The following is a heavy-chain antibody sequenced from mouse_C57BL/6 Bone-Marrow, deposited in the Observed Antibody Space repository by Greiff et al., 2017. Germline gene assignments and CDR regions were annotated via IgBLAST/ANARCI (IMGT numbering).Heavy chain of an antibody. CDR3: ARHGSSWNWYFDV. D-gene: IGHD1-1*01. CDR1: GYTFTSYW. CDR2: IDPSDSET. J-gene: IGHJ1*03. Sequence: VQLQQPGAELVRPGSSVKLSCKASGYTFTSYWMHWVKQRPIQGLEWIGNIDPSDSETHYNQKFKDKATLTVAKSSSTAYMQLSSLTSEDAAVYYCARHGSSWNWYFDVWGTGTTVTVSS. V-gene: IGHV1-52*01.